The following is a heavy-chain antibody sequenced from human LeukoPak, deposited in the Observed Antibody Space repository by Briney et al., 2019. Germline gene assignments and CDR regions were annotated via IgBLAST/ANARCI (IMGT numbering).Heavy chain of an antibody. CDR2: ISDSGSSV. Sequence: AGGSLRLSCEASGFTFSIYEVNWVRQAPGKGLEWLSHISDSGSSVHYADSVKGRFTISRDNSKNSLYLEMNSLRVEDTAIYYCARDATTAIGTVYMDVWGKGTTVTISS. D-gene: IGHD1-1*01. CDR1: GFTFSIYE. J-gene: IGHJ6*03. V-gene: IGHV3-48*03. CDR3: ARDATTAIGTVYMDV.